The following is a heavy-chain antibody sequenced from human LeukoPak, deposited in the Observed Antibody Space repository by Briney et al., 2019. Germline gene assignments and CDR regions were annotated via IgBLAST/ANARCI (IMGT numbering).Heavy chain of an antibody. V-gene: IGHV3-30*02. CDR2: IRSDGSSK. J-gene: IGHJ4*02. Sequence: GGSLRRSCAASGFTFRSYGLHWVRQAPGKGLEWVALIRSDGSSKNYADSVKGRFTISRDASKNTVYLQMNSLRAEDTAVYSCAKWSGDYPSYCLDYWGQGTLVTVSS. D-gene: IGHD4-17*01. CDR3: AKWSGDYPSYCLDY. CDR1: GFTFRSYG.